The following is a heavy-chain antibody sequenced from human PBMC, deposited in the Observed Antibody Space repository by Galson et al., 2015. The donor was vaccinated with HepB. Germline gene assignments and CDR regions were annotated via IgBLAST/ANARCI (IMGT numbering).Heavy chain of an antibody. CDR1: GFTFSSYA. D-gene: IGHD2-21*01. J-gene: IGHJ4*02. V-gene: IGHV3-30*04. CDR2: ISYDGSNK. Sequence: SLRLSCAASGFTFSSYAMHWVRQAPGKGLEWVAVISYDGSNKYYADSVKGRFTISRDDSKNTLYLQMNSLRAEDTAVYYCAREGNIFAIFADYWGQGTLVTVSS. CDR3: AREGNIFAIFADY.